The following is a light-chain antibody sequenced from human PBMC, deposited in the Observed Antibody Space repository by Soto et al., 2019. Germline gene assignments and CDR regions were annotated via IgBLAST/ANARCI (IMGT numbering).Light chain of an antibody. CDR3: QQRSSWPT. Sequence: EIVLTQSPATLSLSPGERATLSCRASQSVSSNLAWYQQKLGQAPRLLIYDAFNRATGIPARFSGSGSGTDLTLTISNLEPEDFAFYYCQQRSSWPTFGQGTKLEIK. V-gene: IGKV3-11*01. CDR1: QSVSSN. J-gene: IGKJ2*01. CDR2: DAF.